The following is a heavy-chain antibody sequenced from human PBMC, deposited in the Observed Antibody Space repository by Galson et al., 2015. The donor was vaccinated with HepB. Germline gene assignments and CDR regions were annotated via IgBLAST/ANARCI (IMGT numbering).Heavy chain of an antibody. Sequence: SETLSLTCTVSGGSVSSGSYYWSWIRQPPGKGLEWIGYIYYSGSTNYNPSLKSRVTISVDTSKNQFSLKLSSVTAADTAVYYCAVYDSSGYYPYYFDYWGQGTLVTVSS. CDR3: AVYDSSGYYPYYFDY. J-gene: IGHJ4*02. CDR1: GGSVSSGSYY. D-gene: IGHD3-22*01. V-gene: IGHV4-61*01. CDR2: IYYSGST.